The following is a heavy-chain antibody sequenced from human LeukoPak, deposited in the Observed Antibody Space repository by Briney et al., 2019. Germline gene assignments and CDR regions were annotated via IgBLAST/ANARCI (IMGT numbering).Heavy chain of an antibody. Sequence: GGSLRLSCAASGFTFSSYGMHWVRQAPGKGLEWVAVISYDGSNKYYADSVKGRFTISRDNSKNTLYLQMNSLRAEDTAVYYXXXXXXXXXRSSNYGMDVWGQGTTVTVSS. CDR1: GFTFSSYG. D-gene: IGHD2-2*01. CDR3: XXXXXXXXRSSNYGMDV. V-gene: IGHV3-30*03. CDR2: ISYDGSNK. J-gene: IGHJ6*02.